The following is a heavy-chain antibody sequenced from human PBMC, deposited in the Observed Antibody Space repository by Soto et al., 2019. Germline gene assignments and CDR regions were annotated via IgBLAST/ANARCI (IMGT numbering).Heavy chain of an antibody. D-gene: IGHD2-15*01. V-gene: IGHV4-30-4*01. CDR1: GGSISSGDYY. Sequence: QVQLQESGPGLVKPSQTLSLTCTVSGGSISSGDYYWSWIRQPPGKGLEWIGYIYYSGSTYYNPSLKSRVTISEDTSKNQFSLKLSSVTAADTAVYYCARASAGYCSGGSCYEYYYYYGMDVWGQGTTVTVSS. J-gene: IGHJ6*02. CDR2: IYYSGST. CDR3: ARASAGYCSGGSCYEYYYYYGMDV.